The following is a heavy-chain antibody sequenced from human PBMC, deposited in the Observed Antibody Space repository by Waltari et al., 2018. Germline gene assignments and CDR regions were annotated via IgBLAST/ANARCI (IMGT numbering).Heavy chain of an antibody. V-gene: IGHV4-34*01. CDR3: ARSIWFGETPYYFDY. J-gene: IGHJ4*02. D-gene: IGHD3-10*01. CDR1: GGSFSGYY. CDR2: INHSGRT. Sequence: QVQLQQWGAGLLKPSETLSLTCAVYGGSFSGYYWSWIRQPPGKGLEWIGEINHSGRTNYNPSLKSRGTISVDTSKNQFSLKLSSVTAADTAVYYCARSIWFGETPYYFDYWGQGTLVTVSS.